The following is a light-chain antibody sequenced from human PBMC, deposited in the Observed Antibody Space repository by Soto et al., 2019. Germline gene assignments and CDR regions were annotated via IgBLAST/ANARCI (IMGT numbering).Light chain of an antibody. V-gene: IGKV1-5*01. Sequence: DIQMTQSPSTLSASVGDTVTITCRASESIDNWLAWYQQKPGKAPKLLIFAASTLVRGVPSRFSGSGSGTEFTLTINSLQPEDFATYYCQQAASFPITFGQGTRLEIK. CDR2: AAS. J-gene: IGKJ5*01. CDR3: QQAASFPIT. CDR1: ESIDNW.